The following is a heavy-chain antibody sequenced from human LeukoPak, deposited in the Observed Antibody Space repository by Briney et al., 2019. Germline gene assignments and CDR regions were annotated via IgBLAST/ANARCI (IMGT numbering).Heavy chain of an antibody. J-gene: IGHJ3*02. CDR3: DKEWSAFDI. V-gene: IGHV3-11*04. CDR1: GLTVTDYY. D-gene: IGHD3-3*01. CDR2: IGGSASNI. Sequence: RTGGSLRLSCAASGLTVTDYYMHWIRQAPGKWLEWVSFIGGSASNIYYADSVKGRFTISRDNATNSLYPQMYSLRDEDTAVYYPDKEWSAFDIGGQETMVTVSS.